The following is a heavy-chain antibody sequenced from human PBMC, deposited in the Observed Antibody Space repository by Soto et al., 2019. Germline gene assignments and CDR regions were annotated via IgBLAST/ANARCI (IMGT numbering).Heavy chain of an antibody. CDR2: ISWNSGSI. CDR1: GFTFDDYA. D-gene: IGHD6-19*01. V-gene: IGHV3-9*01. J-gene: IGHJ6*02. Sequence: EVQLVESGGGLVQPGRSLRLSCAASGFTFDDYAMHWVRQAPGKGLVWVSGISWNSGSIGYADSVKGRFTISRDNAKNSLYLPMNSLRAEDTALYYCAKDRISIAVAGPFSYGMDVWGQGTTVTVSS. CDR3: AKDRISIAVAGPFSYGMDV.